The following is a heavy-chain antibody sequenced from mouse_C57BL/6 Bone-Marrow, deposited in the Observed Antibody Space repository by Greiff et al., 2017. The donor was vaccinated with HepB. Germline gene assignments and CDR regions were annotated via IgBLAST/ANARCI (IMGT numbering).Heavy chain of an antibody. V-gene: IGHV14-3*01. D-gene: IGHD1-3*01. CDR3: ARRELVSLFYV. CDR2: IAPGNGTT. J-gene: IGHJ1*03. Sequence: VQLQQSVAELMRPGASVKLSSTASAFNLKNSYMHWVKQRPEHGLEWIGKIAPGNGTTKYAPKFQGKATITAETSSNTAYLHRSSLTSEDSVIYYCARRELVSLFYVWGTGTTVTVSS. CDR1: AFNLKNSY.